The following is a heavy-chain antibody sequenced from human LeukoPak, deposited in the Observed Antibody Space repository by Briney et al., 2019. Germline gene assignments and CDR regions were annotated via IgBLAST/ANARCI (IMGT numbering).Heavy chain of an antibody. Sequence: GGSLRLSCAASGFTFSSYGMHWVRQAPGKGLEWVAVIWYDGTNKYYVDSVKGRFTISRDNYKNTLYLQMDGLRVDDTAVYYCARGPCGDDCFSYWYFDLWGRGTLVTVSS. CDR3: ARGPCGDDCFSYWYFDL. CDR1: GFTFSSYG. D-gene: IGHD2-21*02. V-gene: IGHV3-33*08. CDR2: IWYDGTNK. J-gene: IGHJ2*01.